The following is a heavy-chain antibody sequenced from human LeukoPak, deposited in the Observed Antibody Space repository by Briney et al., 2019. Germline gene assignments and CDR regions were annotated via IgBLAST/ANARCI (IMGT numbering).Heavy chain of an antibody. Sequence: GASVKVSCKASGGTFSSYAISWVRQAPGQGLEWIGRIIPIFGTANYAQKFQGRVTITTDESTSTAYMELSSLRSEDTAVYYCARDLNPYYYGSGDFDYWGQGTPVTVSS. CDR3: ARDLNPYYYGSGDFDY. J-gene: IGHJ4*02. V-gene: IGHV1-69*05. CDR2: IIPIFGTA. CDR1: GGTFSSYA. D-gene: IGHD3-10*01.